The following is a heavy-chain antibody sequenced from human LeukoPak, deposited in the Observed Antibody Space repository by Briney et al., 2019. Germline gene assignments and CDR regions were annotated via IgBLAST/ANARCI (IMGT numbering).Heavy chain of an antibody. CDR1: GFTFSSYS. J-gene: IGHJ3*02. D-gene: IGHD1-26*01. Sequence: GGSLRLSCAASGFTFSSYSMNWVRQAPGKGLEWVSSISTSSSYIYYADSVKGRFTISRDNAMNSLYLQMNSLRAEDTAVYHCARDEVGAFDIWGQGTMVTVSS. CDR2: ISTSSSYI. CDR3: ARDEVGAFDI. V-gene: IGHV3-21*01.